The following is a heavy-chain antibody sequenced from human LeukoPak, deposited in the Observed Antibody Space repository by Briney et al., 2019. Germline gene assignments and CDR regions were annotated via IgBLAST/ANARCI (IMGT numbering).Heavy chain of an antibody. D-gene: IGHD3-16*01. CDR3: ARGGGLDV. J-gene: IGHJ6*02. CDR2: INHNGNVN. CDR1: GFTFSSYW. V-gene: IGHV3-7*03. Sequence: GGSLRLSCAASGFTFSSYWMNWARQAPGKGLEWVASINHNGNVNYYVDSVKGRITISRDNAKNSLYLQMSNLRAEDTAVYFCARGGGLDVWGQGATVIVSS.